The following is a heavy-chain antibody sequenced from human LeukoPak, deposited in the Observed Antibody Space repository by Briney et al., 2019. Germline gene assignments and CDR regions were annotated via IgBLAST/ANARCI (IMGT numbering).Heavy chain of an antibody. CDR3: ASEGYGVKPFGS. CDR1: GYTFTHHY. J-gene: IGHJ4*02. CDR2: INPNSGET. V-gene: IGHV1-2*06. Sequence: ASVKVSCTVSGYTFTHHYLHWARQAPGQGLEWMGRINPNSGETNYTDTFQGRVTMTRDTSISTAFLELTRLTSGDTAIYYCASEGYGVKPFGSWGQGALVIVSS. D-gene: IGHD2-8*01.